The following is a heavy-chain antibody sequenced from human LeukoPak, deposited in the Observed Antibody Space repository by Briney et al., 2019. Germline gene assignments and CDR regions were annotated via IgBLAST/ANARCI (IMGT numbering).Heavy chain of an antibody. CDR1: GFTFSNHG. D-gene: IGHD5-18*01. CDR2: IRSDGTNK. CDR3: VANGYGY. V-gene: IGHV3-30*02. J-gene: IGHJ4*02. Sequence: PGGSLRLSYAASGFTFSNHGLHWVRQAPGKGLEWVAFIRSDGTNKYYIDSVKGRFTISRDNSKNSLYLQMNTLSAEDTAVYYCVANGYGYWGQGTLVTVSS.